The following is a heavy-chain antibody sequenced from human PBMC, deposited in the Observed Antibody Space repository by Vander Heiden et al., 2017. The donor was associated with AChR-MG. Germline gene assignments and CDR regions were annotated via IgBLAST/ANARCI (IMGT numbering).Heavy chain of an antibody. Sequence: QVQLQESGPGLMKPSETLSLTCTVSGGSITDLDFYWGWFRQPPGKGPEWIETISDSGATYYTPSLKSRVTISVDTSKNQFSLTLNSLTAADTAVYYCSRFPTLVLGGTSSADYWGQGTLVTISS. CDR2: ISDSGAT. D-gene: IGHD1-26*01. V-gene: IGHV4-39*01. J-gene: IGHJ4*02. CDR1: GGSITDLDFY. CDR3: SRFPTLVLGGTSSADY.